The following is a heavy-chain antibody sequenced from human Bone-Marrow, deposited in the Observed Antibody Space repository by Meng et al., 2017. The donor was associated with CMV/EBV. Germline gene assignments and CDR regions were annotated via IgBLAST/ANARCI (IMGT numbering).Heavy chain of an antibody. CDR1: GGTFSSYA. CDR2: IIPILGIA. J-gene: IGHJ5*02. V-gene: IGHV1-69*10. CDR3: ARTYCSSTSCYLLRKFDP. D-gene: IGHD2-2*01. Sequence: SVKVSCKASGGTFSSYAISWVRQAPGQGLEWMGGIIPILGIANYAQKFQGRVTITADKSTSTAYMELSSLRSEDTAVYYCARTYCSSTSCYLLRKFDPWGQGTLVTVSS.